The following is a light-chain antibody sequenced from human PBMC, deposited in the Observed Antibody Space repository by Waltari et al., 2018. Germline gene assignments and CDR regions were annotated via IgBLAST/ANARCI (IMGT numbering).Light chain of an antibody. CDR1: QSLVHSDGNTH. CDR3: MQGTHWPYT. CDR2: KVS. V-gene: IGKV2-30*02. Sequence: DVVMTQSPLSLPVTLGQPASISCTSSQSLVHSDGNTHLVWFHQRPGQSPRRLIYKVSFRDYEVPDRFSGGGSATDFTLKISRVEAEDVGVYYCMQGTHWPYTFGQGTKLDIK. J-gene: IGKJ2*01.